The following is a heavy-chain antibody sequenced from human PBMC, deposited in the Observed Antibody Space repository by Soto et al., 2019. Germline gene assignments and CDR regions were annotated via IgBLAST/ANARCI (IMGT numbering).Heavy chain of an antibody. D-gene: IGHD3-3*01. CDR1: GGSISSGGYY. CDR3: AREVETIFGVAIYGMDV. J-gene: IGHJ6*02. Sequence: SETLSLTCTVSGGSISSGGYYWSWIRQHPGKGLEWIGYIYYSGSTYYNPSLKSRVTISVDTSKNQFSLKLSSVTAADTAVYYCAREVETIFGVAIYGMDVWGQGTTVTVSS. CDR2: IYYSGST. V-gene: IGHV4-31*03.